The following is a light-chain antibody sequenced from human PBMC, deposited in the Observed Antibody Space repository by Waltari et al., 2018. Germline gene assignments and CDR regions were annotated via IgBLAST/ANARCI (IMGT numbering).Light chain of an antibody. CDR1: SSDIGGYNY. V-gene: IGLV2-14*03. CDR2: DVS. J-gene: IGLJ1*01. CDR3: SSYSTNSAHV. Sequence: QSALTQPASVSGSPGQSITISCTGTSSDIGGYNYVSWYQQHPGKAPKLLIYDVSKQPSGVSNRFSGSKSGNTASLRISGLQADDEAEYYCSSYSTNSAHVFGTGTKVTFL.